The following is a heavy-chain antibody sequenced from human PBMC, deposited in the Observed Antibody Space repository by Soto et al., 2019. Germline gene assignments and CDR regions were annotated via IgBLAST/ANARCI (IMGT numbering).Heavy chain of an antibody. CDR1: GFTFSSYA. D-gene: IGHD3-10*01. V-gene: IGHV3-23*01. J-gene: IGHJ6*02. CDR3: AKRGYYYGSGSYFSYYYGMGV. CDR2: ISGSGGST. Sequence: PGGSLRLSCAASGFTFSSYAMSWVRQAPGKGLEWVSAISGSGGSTYYADSVKGRFTISRDNSKNTLYLQMNSLRAEDTAVYYCAKRGYYYGSGSYFSYYYGMGVWGQGTTVTVSS.